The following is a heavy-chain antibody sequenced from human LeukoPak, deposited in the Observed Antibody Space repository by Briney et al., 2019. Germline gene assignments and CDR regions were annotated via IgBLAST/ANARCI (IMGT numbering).Heavy chain of an antibody. J-gene: IGHJ4*02. CDR2: IYYSGST. CDR3: ARPRYSSSLHYFDY. V-gene: IGHV4-39*01. Sequence: SETLSLTCTVSGGSISSSSYYWGWIRQPPGKGLEWIGSIYYSGSTYYNPSLKSRVTISVDTSKNQFSLKLSSVTAADTAVYYCARPRYSSSLHYFDYWGQGTLVTVSS. CDR1: GGSISSSSYY. D-gene: IGHD6-13*01.